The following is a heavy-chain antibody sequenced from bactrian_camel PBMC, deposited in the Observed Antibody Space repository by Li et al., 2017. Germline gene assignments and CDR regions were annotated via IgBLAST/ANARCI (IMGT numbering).Heavy chain of an antibody. D-gene: IGHD7*01. CDR1: GFTFSTYA. V-gene: IGHV3S31*01. J-gene: IGHJ7*01. Sequence: DVQLVESGGGLVQPGGSLRLSCVASGFTFSTYALTWVRQVPGKGLEWVSAINSDGTMTYVKPAVKGRFTISRDNAENTLYLELNKLEIEDTAVYYCAKSMTGGHWYTYDAMDYWGKGTQVTVS. CDR2: INSDGTMT.